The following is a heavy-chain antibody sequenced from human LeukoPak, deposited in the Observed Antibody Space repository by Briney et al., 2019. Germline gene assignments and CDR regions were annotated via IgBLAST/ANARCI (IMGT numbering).Heavy chain of an antibody. CDR1: GGSISSYY. V-gene: IGHV4-34*01. Sequence: SETLSLTCTVSGGSISSYYWSWIRQPPGKGLEWIGEINHSGSTNYNPSLKSRVTVSVDTSKNQFSLKLSSVTAADTAVYYCARSSTREIWRGYSYGVPFDYWGQGTLVTVSS. D-gene: IGHD5-18*01. CDR2: INHSGST. J-gene: IGHJ4*02. CDR3: ARSSTREIWRGYSYGVPFDY.